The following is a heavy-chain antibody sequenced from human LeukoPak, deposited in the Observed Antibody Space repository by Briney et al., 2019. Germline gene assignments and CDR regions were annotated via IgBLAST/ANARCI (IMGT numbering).Heavy chain of an antibody. Sequence: GGSLRLSCAASGFTFSSYAMSWVRQAPGKGLEWVSAISGSGGSTYYADSVKGRFTISRDNSKNTLYLQMNSLRAEDTAVYYCAKDVVPDSGWDLDYWGQGTLVTVSS. V-gene: IGHV3-23*01. CDR3: AKDVVPDSGWDLDY. CDR1: GFTFSSYA. D-gene: IGHD6-19*01. CDR2: ISGSGGST. J-gene: IGHJ4*02.